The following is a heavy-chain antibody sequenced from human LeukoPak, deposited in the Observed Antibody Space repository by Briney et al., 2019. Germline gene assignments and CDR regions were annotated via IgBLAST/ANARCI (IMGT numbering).Heavy chain of an antibody. D-gene: IGHD1/OR15-1a*01. CDR1: GFTFGTYW. V-gene: IGHV3-7*01. J-gene: IGHJ4*02. Sequence: GGSLRLSCAASGFTFGTYWMSWVRQAPGKGLEWVANINHDGSEKNYVDSVKSRFTISRDNAKNSLYLQMSSLRGEDTALYYCARSKQYTRALDYWGQGTLVTVSS. CDR3: ARSKQYTRALDY. CDR2: INHDGSEK.